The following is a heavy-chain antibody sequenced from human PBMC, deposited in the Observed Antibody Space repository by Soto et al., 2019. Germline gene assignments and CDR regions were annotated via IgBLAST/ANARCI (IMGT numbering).Heavy chain of an antibody. CDR2: IYYSGST. D-gene: IGHD1-1*01. CDR1: GASISSYY. CDR3: ARDTTPSL. Sequence: QVQLQESGPGLVKPSETLSLTCTVSGASISSYYWSWLRQPPGKGLEWIGYIYYSGSTNYNPSLKCRVTISVDTSKNNFSLKLSSVTAADTAMYYCARDTTPSLWGQGTLVTVSS. V-gene: IGHV4-59*01. J-gene: IGHJ4*02.